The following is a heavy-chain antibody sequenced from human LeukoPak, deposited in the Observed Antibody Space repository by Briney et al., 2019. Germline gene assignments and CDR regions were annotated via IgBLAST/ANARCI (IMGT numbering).Heavy chain of an antibody. J-gene: IGHJ4*02. D-gene: IGHD5-24*01. CDR2: ISGSGAST. Sequence: PGGSLRLSCAASGFTFSSYAMSWVRQAPGKGLEWVSDISGSGASTYYADSVKGRFTISRDNSKNTLYLQMNSLRAEDTAVYSCAKETDYNYIYYFDYWGQGTLVTVSS. CDR1: GFTFSSYA. V-gene: IGHV3-23*01. CDR3: AKETDYNYIYYFDY.